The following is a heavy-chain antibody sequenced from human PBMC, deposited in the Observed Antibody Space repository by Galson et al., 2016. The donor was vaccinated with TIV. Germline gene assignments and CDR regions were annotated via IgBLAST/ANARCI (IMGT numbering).Heavy chain of an antibody. Sequence: QSGAEVKQSGESLKISCKASGYSFTTHWIGWVRQMPGKGLEWMGIIYPGDSDTRYSPSFQGQVTISADKSISTAYLQWSALRASDTAMYYCARSPADPQYSYYYIDVWGKWTTVTVSS. CDR3: ARSPADPQYSYYYIDV. CDR2: IYPGDSDT. J-gene: IGHJ6*03. CDR1: GYSFTTHW. V-gene: IGHV5-51*03.